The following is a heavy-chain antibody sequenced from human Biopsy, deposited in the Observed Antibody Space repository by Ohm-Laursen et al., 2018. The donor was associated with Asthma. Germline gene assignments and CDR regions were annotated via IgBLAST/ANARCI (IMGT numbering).Heavy chain of an antibody. CDR3: ARTTYGDDGFDP. V-gene: IGHV4-4*03. Sequence: PGTLSLTCAVSGDSISSNSWWTWVRQSPGRGLEWIGEIYYSGSTHYNPSLKSRVSISLDTSKNQFSLSLTSVTAADTAVYYCARTTYGDDGFDPWGQGTLVTVSS. D-gene: IGHD4-17*01. CDR1: GDSISSNSW. CDR2: IYYSGST. J-gene: IGHJ5*02.